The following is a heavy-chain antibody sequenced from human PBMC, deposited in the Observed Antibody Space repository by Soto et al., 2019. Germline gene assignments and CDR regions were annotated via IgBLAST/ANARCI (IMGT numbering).Heavy chain of an antibody. CDR3: ARDRWDSYYYYGMDV. CDR2: IYYSGST. V-gene: IGHV4-59*01. D-gene: IGHD1-26*01. CDR1: GGSISSYY. J-gene: IGHJ6*02. Sequence: PSETLSLTCTVSGGSISSYYWSWIRQPPVNGLEWIGYIYYSGSTNYNPSLKSRVTISVDTSKNQFSLKLSSVTAADTAVYYCARDRWDSYYYYGMDVWGQGTTVTVSS.